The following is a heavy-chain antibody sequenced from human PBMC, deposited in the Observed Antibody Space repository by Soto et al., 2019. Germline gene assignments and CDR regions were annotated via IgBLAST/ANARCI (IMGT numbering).Heavy chain of an antibody. J-gene: IGHJ5*02. CDR1: GYSFTNND. CDR3: ARMATFGSLNWFDP. V-gene: IGHV1-8*01. CDR2: MNPGSGDT. D-gene: IGHD3-16*01. Sequence: ASVKVSCKASGYSFTNNDVTWVRQATGPGLEWMGWMNPGSGDTGYAQKFQGRVTMTRVISIATAYMELSSLRSDDTAIYYCARMATFGSLNWFDPWGQGTLVTVSS.